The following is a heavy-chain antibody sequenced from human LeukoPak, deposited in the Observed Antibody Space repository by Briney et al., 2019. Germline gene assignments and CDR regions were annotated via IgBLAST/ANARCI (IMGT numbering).Heavy chain of an antibody. D-gene: IGHD3-22*01. CDR1: GFTVSSNY. CDR3: ARDLYYYDSSGYHNTLYYYYGMDV. V-gene: IGHV3-53*01. Sequence: GGSLRLSCAASGFTVSSNYMSWVRQAPGRGLEWVSVIYSGGSTYYADSVKGRFTISRDNSKNTLYLQMNSLRAEDTAVYYCARDLYYYDSSGYHNTLYYYYGMDVWGRGTTVTVSS. CDR2: IYSGGST. J-gene: IGHJ6*02.